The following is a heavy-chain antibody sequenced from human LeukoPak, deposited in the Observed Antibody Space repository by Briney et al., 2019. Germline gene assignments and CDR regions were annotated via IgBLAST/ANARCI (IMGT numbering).Heavy chain of an antibody. D-gene: IGHD3-22*01. CDR1: GGSISSGGYY. J-gene: IGHJ4*02. CDR3: ARDPGTYYYDSSGCYFDY. Sequence: SETLSLTCTVSGGSISSGGYYWSWIRQPPGKGLEWIGYIYHSGSTYYNPSLKSRVTISVDRSKNQFSLKLSSVTAADTAVYYCARDPGTYYYDSSGCYFDYWGQGTLVAVSS. V-gene: IGHV4-30-2*01. CDR2: IYHSGST.